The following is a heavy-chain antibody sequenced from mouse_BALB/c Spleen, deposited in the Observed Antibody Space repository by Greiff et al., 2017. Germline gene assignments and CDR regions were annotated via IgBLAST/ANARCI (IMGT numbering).Heavy chain of an antibody. CDR3: ARTLYYGNAMDY. Sequence: QVQLKQSGPELVKPGASVRISCKASGYTFTSYYIHWVKQRPGQGLEWIGWIYPGNVNTKYNEKFKGKATLTADKSSSTAYMQLSSLTSEDSAVYFCARTLYYGNAMDYWGQGTSVTVSS. CDR2: IYPGNVNT. D-gene: IGHD1-1*01. V-gene: IGHV1S56*01. CDR1: GYTFTSYY. J-gene: IGHJ4*01.